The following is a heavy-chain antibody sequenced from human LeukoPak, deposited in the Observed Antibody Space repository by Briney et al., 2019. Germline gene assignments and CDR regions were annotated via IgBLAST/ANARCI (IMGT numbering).Heavy chain of an antibody. Sequence: GESLKISCKGSGHSFTSHWIGWVRQMPGKGLEWMGIIYPGDSDTRYSPSFQGQVTISADKSISTAYLQWSSLKASDTAMYYCASLNYCSSTSCYGGYFDYWGQGTLVTVFS. CDR2: IYPGDSDT. J-gene: IGHJ4*02. D-gene: IGHD2-2*01. CDR1: GHSFTSHW. V-gene: IGHV5-51*01. CDR3: ASLNYCSSTSCYGGYFDY.